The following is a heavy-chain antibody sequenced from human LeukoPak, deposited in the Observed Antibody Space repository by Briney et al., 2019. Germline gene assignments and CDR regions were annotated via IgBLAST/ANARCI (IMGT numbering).Heavy chain of an antibody. CDR3: ARGAKLRYFDWLLGGHAFDI. V-gene: IGHV1-69*01. D-gene: IGHD3-9*01. J-gene: IGHJ3*02. CDR1: GGTFSSYA. CDR2: IIPIFGTA. Sequence: SVKVSCKASGGTFSSYAISWVRQAPGQGLEWMGGIIPIFGTANYAQKFQGRVTITADESTSTAYMELSSLRSEDTAVYYCARGAKLRYFDWLLGGHAFDIWGQGTKVTVSS.